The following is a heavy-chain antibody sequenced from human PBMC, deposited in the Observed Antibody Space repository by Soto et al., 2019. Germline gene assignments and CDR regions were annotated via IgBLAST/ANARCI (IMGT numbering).Heavy chain of an antibody. V-gene: IGHV1-69*06. Sequence: ASVKVSCKLSGGTISSYSISWGRQATGQGLEWMGGIIAIFGTANYAQKLQGRVTITADKSTCSAYMELSSLRSEDTAVYYCARDGSEGPFDYRGQGSLGTVAS. CDR1: GGTISSYS. CDR2: IIAIFGTA. CDR3: ARDGSEGPFDY. D-gene: IGHD5-12*01. J-gene: IGHJ4*02.